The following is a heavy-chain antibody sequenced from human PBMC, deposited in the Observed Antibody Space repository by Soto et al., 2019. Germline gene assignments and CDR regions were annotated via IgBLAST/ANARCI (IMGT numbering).Heavy chain of an antibody. J-gene: IGHJ4*02. CDR1: GFTFSAYA. V-gene: IGHV3-30-3*01. CDR3: ATDPVAVTGSFIDS. D-gene: IGHD2-21*02. Sequence: GGSLRLSCAASGFTFSAYAFHWVRQAPGKGLEWLSVISYDGRETHYADSVEGRFIISRDSSKKTAYLQMNSLRGDDTAVYFCATDPVAVTGSFIDSWGQGTLVTV. CDR2: ISYDGRET.